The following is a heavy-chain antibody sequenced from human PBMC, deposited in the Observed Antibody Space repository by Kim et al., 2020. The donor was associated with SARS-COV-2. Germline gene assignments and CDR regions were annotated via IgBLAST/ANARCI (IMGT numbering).Heavy chain of an antibody. J-gene: IGHJ4*02. CDR2: IIPFFGTA. CDR3: ARGDGDSTAFDY. Sequence: SVKVSCKASGGTFSSYAISWVRQAPGQGLEWMGGIIPFFGTANYAQKFQGRVTITADKSTSTAYMELSSLRSEDTAVYYCARGDGDSTAFDYWGQGTLVTVSS. D-gene: IGHD6-13*01. V-gene: IGHV1-69*06. CDR1: GGTFSSYA.